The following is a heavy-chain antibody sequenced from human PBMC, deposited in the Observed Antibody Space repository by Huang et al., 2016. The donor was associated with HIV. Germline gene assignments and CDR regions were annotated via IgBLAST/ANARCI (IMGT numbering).Heavy chain of an antibody. CDR1: GGTFSKYA. V-gene: IGHV1-69*13. CDR3: ARGQLGSYGDYDVLY. J-gene: IGHJ4*02. CDR2: IITIFGTP. Sequence: QVQLVQSGAEVKTPGSSVKVSCKVSGGTFSKYALSWVRQGPVQGLEWMGGIITIFGTPNYARKFQGRVTITADDSTSTTYVEVSSLRSEDTAVYYCARGQLGSYGDYDVLYWGQGTLVTVSS. D-gene: IGHD4-17*01.